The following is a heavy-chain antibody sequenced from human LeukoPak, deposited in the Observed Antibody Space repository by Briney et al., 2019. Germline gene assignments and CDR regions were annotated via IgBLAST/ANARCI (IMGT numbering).Heavy chain of an antibody. CDR2: IYYSGST. V-gene: IGHV4-39*07. J-gene: IGHJ4*02. CDR3: ARDVPVDTAMAREPFDY. Sequence: PSETLSLTCTVSGGSISSSSYYWGWIRQPPGKGLEWIGSIYYSGSTYYNPSLKSRVTISVDTSKNQLSLELSSVTAADTAVYYCARDVPVDTAMAREPFDYWGQGTLVTVSS. CDR1: GGSISSSSYY. D-gene: IGHD5-18*01.